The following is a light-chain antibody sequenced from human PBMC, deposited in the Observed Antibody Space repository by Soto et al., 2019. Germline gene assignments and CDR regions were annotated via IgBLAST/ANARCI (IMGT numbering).Light chain of an antibody. J-gene: IGKJ4*01. CDR2: DAS. CDR3: QQYNKWPLS. V-gene: IGKV3-15*01. CDR1: QSVNSK. Sequence: EIVMMQSPATLSVSPGERATLSCMASQSVNSKLAWYQQKPGQAPSLLIYDASSRATGIPARFSGSGSETEFTRTISSLQSEDFAVYYCQQYNKWPLSFGGGTKVEIK.